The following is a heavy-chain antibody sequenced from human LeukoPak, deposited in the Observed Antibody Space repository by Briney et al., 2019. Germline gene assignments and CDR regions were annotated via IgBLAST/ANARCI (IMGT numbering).Heavy chain of an antibody. J-gene: IGHJ5*02. CDR3: ARGVRYSSGWNNWFDP. CDR1: GDSISSSY. V-gene: IGHV4-4*07. Sequence: SETLSLTCTASGDSISSSYWSWIRQPAGKGLEWIGRIYTSGSTNYNPSLKSRVIMSLDTSGNQFSLKLSSVTAADTAIYYCARGVRYSSGWNNWFDPWGQGTLVTVSS. D-gene: IGHD6-19*01. CDR2: IYTSGST.